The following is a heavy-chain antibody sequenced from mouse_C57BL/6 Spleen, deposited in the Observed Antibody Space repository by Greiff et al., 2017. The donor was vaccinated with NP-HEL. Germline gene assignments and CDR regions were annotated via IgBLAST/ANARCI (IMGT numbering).Heavy chain of an antibody. J-gene: IGHJ4*01. CDR1: GFTFSDYY. Sequence: EVKLQESGGGLVQPGGSLKLSCAASGFTFSDYYMYWVRQTPEKRLEWVAYISNGGGSTYYPDTVKGRFTISRDNAKNTLYLQMSRLKSEDTAMYYCARHGRGDAMDYWGQGTSVTVSS. V-gene: IGHV5-12*01. D-gene: IGHD4-1*01. CDR2: ISNGGGST. CDR3: ARHGRGDAMDY.